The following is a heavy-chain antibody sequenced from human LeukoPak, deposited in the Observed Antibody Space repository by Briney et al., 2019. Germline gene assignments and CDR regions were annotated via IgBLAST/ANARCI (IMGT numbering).Heavy chain of an antibody. V-gene: IGHV4-4*07. CDR2: INTSGNT. D-gene: IGHD1-14*01. Sequence: SETLSLTCTVSGGSVSSYYWSWMQQPAGKGLEWLGRINTSGNTKYNPSLKSRVTMSLDMSKNQVSLRLSSVTAADTAVYYCARATGSPTHWFDPWGQGTLVTVSS. CDR3: ARATGSPTHWFDP. J-gene: IGHJ5*02. CDR1: GGSVSSYY.